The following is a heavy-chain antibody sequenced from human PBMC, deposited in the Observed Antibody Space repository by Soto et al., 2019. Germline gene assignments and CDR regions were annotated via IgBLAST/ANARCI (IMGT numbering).Heavy chain of an antibody. Sequence: SETLSLTCTVSGGSISSSSYYWGWIRQPPGKGLEWIGNIFYSGSTYYNPSLKSRVTISVDTSKNQFSLKLSSVTAADTAVYYCARVSGSYVHFDYWGQGTLVTVSS. CDR2: IFYSGST. D-gene: IGHD1-26*01. V-gene: IGHV4-30-4*08. J-gene: IGHJ4*02. CDR1: GGSISSSSYY. CDR3: ARVSGSYVHFDY.